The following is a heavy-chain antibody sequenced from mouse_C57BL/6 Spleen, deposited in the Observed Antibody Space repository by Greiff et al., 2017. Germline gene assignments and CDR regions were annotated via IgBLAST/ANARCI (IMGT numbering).Heavy chain of an antibody. V-gene: IGHV1-18*01. CDR2: IDPNNGGT. J-gene: IGHJ2*01. CDR1: GYTFTDYN. CDR3: ARCGPEGENYFDY. Sequence: EVQLQQSGPELVKPGASVKIPCKASGYTFTDYNMDWVKQSPGQSLEWIGDIDPNNGGTIYNQKFKGKATLTVDKSSSTAYMELRSLTSEDTAVYYGARCGPEGENYFDYWGQGTTLTVSS.